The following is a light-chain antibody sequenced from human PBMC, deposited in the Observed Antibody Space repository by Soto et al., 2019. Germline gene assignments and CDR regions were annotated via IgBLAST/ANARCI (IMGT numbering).Light chain of an antibody. CDR1: SSDVGAYNY. CDR3: SSYTRTFTLV. J-gene: IGLJ1*01. CDR2: DVS. Sequence: QSVLTQPASVSGSPGQSITISCTGTSSDVGAYNYVSWYQQHPGKAPKVMIYDVSNRPSGVSNRFFGSKSGNTASLTISGLQAEDEADYYCSSYTRTFTLVFGSGTKLTVL. V-gene: IGLV2-14*03.